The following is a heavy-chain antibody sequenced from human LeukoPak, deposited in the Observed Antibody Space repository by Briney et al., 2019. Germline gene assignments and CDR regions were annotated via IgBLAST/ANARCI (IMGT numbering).Heavy chain of an antibody. CDR3: ARVWGTTGTTTGFDY. D-gene: IGHD1-1*01. Sequence: VASVKVSCKASGYTFTGYYMHWVRQAPGQGLEWMGCINPNSGGTNYAQKFQGRVTMTRDTSISTAYMELSRLRSDDTAVYYCARVWGTTGTTTGFDYWGQGTLVTVSS. CDR1: GYTFTGYY. V-gene: IGHV1-2*02. J-gene: IGHJ4*02. CDR2: INPNSGGT.